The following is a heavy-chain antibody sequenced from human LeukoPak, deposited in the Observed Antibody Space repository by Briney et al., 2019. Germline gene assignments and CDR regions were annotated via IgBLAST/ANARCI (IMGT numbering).Heavy chain of an antibody. V-gene: IGHV1-69*05. D-gene: IGHD6-13*01. Sequence: ASVKVSCKASGGTFSSYAISWARQAPGQGLEWMGGIIPIFGTANYAQKFQGRVTITTDESTSTAYMELSSLRSEDTAVYYCARTNSSSLGDYYMDVWGKGTTVTVSS. J-gene: IGHJ6*03. CDR1: GGTFSSYA. CDR2: IIPIFGTA. CDR3: ARTNSSSLGDYYMDV.